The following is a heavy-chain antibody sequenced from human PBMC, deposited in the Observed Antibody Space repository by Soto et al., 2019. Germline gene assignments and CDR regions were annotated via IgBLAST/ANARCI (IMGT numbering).Heavy chain of an antibody. Sequence: GRSLRLSCAASGVSFSTYGINCVRQAPGKGLEWVSYISSSGSTTYYEDSVKGRFTISRDNAKNSLYLQMNSLRVEDTAEDYCARGVGCSDGRCKLAYRGQGTLVLVSS. CDR1: GVSFSTYG. D-gene: IGHD2-15*01. CDR3: ARGVGCSDGRCKLAY. CDR2: ISSSGSTT. V-gene: IGHV3-48*04. J-gene: IGHJ4*02.